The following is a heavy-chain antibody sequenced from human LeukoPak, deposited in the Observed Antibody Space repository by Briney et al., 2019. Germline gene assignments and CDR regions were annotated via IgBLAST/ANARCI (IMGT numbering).Heavy chain of an antibody. CDR2: IKQDGSEK. CDR1: GFTFSSYW. J-gene: IGHJ3*02. Sequence: GGSLRLSCAASGFTFSSYWMSWVRQAPGKGLEWVANIKQDGSEKYYVDSVKGRFTISRDNTKNSLYLQMNSLRAEDTAVHYCARRKYYYDSSGYYQRIDAFDIWGQGTMVTVSS. CDR3: ARRKYYYDSSGYYQRIDAFDI. D-gene: IGHD3-22*01. V-gene: IGHV3-7*01.